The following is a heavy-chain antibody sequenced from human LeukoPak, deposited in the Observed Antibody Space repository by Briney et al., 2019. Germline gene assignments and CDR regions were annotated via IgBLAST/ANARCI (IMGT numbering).Heavy chain of an antibody. Sequence: SVKVSCKASGGTFSSYAISWVRQAPGQGLEWMGGIIPIFGTANYAQKFQGRVTITADKSTSTAYMELGSLRSEDTAVYYCARAGDYGSGSLAFDIWGQGTMVTVSS. J-gene: IGHJ3*02. D-gene: IGHD3-10*01. CDR1: GGTFSSYA. V-gene: IGHV1-69*06. CDR3: ARAGDYGSGSLAFDI. CDR2: IIPIFGTA.